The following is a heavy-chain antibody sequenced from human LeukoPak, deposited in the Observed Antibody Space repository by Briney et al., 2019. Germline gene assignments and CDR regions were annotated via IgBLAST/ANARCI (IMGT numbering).Heavy chain of an antibody. J-gene: IGHJ3*02. D-gene: IGHD3-22*01. V-gene: IGHV1-69*13. CDR3: ARVVNYYYDSSGYALDAFDS. CDR1: GGTFSSYA. Sequence: VKLSCKASGGTFSSYAISWVRQAPGQGLEWMGGIIPSFGTANYAQKIQARFTITADESTSRAYMELRSLRSEDPALYCWARVVNYYYDSSGYALDAFDSWGQGTMVTVSS. CDR2: IIPSFGTA.